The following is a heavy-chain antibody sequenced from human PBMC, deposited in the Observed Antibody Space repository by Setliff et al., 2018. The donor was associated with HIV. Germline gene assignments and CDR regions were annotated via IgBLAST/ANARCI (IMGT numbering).Heavy chain of an antibody. CDR2: MNTDGSST. V-gene: IGHV3-74*01. CDR3: TRKLAPGHGMDV. CDR1: GFTFSTYW. J-gene: IGHJ6*02. D-gene: IGHD3-3*02. Sequence: PGGSLRLSCAASGFTFSTYWMHWVRQAPGKGLVWVFGMNTDGSSTRYADSVKGRLTISRDNAKNSLYLQMDSLRVEDTTVYYCTRKLAPGHGMDVWGQGTTVTVSS.